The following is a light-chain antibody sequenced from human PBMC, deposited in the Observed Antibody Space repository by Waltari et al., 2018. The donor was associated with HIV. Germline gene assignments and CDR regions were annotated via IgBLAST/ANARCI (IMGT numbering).Light chain of an antibody. V-gene: IGLV3-21*02. CDR1: TIGSKS. J-gene: IGLJ1*01. CDR3: HVWDRSSDHHV. Sequence: SYVLPQPPSVSVAPGQTARITCGGNTIGSKSVHWYQQKAGQATVLVVYNGSDRPSGIPERFSGSRSGNTATLTISRVEAGDEADYYCHVWDRSSDHHVFGTGTKVTVL. CDR2: NGS.